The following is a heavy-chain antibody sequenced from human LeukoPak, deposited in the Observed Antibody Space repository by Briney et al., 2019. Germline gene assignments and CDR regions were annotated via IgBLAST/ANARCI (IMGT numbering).Heavy chain of an antibody. CDR3: AKDREHRDYFDY. Sequence: PGGSLRLSCAASGFTFSNYWMHWVRQAPGKGLEWVAFIRYDGSNKYYADSVKGRFTISRDNSKNTLYLQMNSLRAEDTAVYYCAKDREHRDYFDYWGQGTLVTVSS. CDR2: IRYDGSNK. V-gene: IGHV3-30*02. CDR1: GFTFSNYW. J-gene: IGHJ4*02.